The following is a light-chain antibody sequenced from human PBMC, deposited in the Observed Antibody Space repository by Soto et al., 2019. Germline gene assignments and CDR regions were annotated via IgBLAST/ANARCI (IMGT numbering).Light chain of an antibody. Sequence: QSVLTQPASVSGSPGQSITISCTGTSSDVGAYNQVCWYQQHPGKVPKLLMFEVTNRPSGVSSRFSVSKSGNTASLTISGLQAEDEADYYFTSYVSGNTVVFGGGTKRTVL. J-gene: IGLJ3*02. V-gene: IGLV2-14*01. CDR1: SSDVGAYNQ. CDR3: TSYVSGNTVV. CDR2: EVT.